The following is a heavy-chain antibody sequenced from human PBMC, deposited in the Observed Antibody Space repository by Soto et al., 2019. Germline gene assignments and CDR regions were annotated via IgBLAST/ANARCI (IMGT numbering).Heavy chain of an antibody. J-gene: IGHJ4*02. CDR3: ARQNRADESIDS. Sequence: QVQLQESGPGLVKPSQTLSLTCAVSGGSISSGGNYWSWIRQQPGKGLQWIGYISYGGTTYYNPSLKRQIVISRDTSKNQFSLNLSSVTAADTAMYYCARQNRADESIDSWGQGTLVTVSS. V-gene: IGHV4-31*11. CDR1: GGSISSGGNY. CDR2: ISYGGTT.